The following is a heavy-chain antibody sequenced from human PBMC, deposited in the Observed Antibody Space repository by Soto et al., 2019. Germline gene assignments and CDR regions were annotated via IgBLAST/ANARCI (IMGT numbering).Heavy chain of an antibody. J-gene: IGHJ6*02. D-gene: IGHD3-10*01. CDR1: GYTFTSYG. V-gene: IGHV1-18*01. CDR2: VSAYNGNT. CDR3: ARDDMVRGVIRLLGRKYGMDV. Sequence: ASVKVSCKASGYTFTSYGISWVRQAPGQGLEWMGWVSAYNGNTNYAQKLQGRVTMTTDTSTSTACMELRSLRSDDTAVYYCARDDMVRGVIRLLGRKYGMDVWGQGTTVTVSS.